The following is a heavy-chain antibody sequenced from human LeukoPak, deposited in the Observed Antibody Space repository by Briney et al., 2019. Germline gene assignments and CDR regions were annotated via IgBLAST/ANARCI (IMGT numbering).Heavy chain of an antibody. Sequence: SETLSLTCTVSGGSISSGSYYWSWIRQPAGKGLEWIGRIYTSGSTNYNPSLKSRVTISVDTSKNQFSLKLSSVTAADTAVYYCARDRAAEQFYYFDYWGQGTLVTVSS. V-gene: IGHV4-61*02. D-gene: IGHD1/OR15-1a*01. CDR1: GGSISSGSYY. CDR2: IYTSGST. CDR3: ARDRAAEQFYYFDY. J-gene: IGHJ4*02.